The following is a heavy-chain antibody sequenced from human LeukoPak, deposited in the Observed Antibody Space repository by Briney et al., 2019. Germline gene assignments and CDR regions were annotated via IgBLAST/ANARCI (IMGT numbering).Heavy chain of an antibody. Sequence: GGSLRLSCAASGFIFSSYAMSWVRQAPGKGLEWVSGISGSGGRTYNADSVKGRFTISRDNSKNTLYLQMKSLRTEDTAVYYCAKDPGDYGDYWGQGILVTVSS. CDR1: GFIFSSYA. J-gene: IGHJ4*02. CDR3: AKDPGDYGDY. V-gene: IGHV3-23*01. D-gene: IGHD4-17*01. CDR2: ISGSGGRT.